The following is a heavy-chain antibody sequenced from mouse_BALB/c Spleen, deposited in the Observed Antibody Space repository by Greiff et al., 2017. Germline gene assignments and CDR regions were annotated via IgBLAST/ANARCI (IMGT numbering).Heavy chain of an antibody. CDR2: IYPGNVNT. CDR3: ARRGNRYAMDY. Sequence: VQLQQSGPELVKPGASVRISCKASGYTFTSYYIHWVKQRPGQGLEWIGWIYPGNVNTKYNEKFKGKATLTADKSSSTAYMQLSSLTSEDSAVYFCARRGNRYAMDYWGQGTSVTGSS. D-gene: IGHD2-1*01. J-gene: IGHJ4*01. V-gene: IGHV1S56*01. CDR1: GYTFTSYY.